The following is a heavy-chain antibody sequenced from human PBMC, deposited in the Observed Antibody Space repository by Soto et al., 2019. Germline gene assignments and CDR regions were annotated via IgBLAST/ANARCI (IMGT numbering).Heavy chain of an antibody. CDR2: VGSGGTT. Sequence: GGSLRLSCAGSGFGFSAYAMNWVRQAPGKGLQWVSGLVGSGGTTEYAASVKGRFTISRDDSKSIAYLQMNSLKTEDTAVYYCTRDSGPLDYWGQGTLVTVSS. J-gene: IGHJ4*02. CDR1: GFGFSAYA. V-gene: IGHV3-49*04. CDR3: TRDSGPLDY.